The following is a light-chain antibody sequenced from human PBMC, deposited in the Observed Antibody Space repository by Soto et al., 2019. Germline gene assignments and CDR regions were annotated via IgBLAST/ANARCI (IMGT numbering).Light chain of an antibody. CDR3: CAYLGSTTHLV. CDR2: EGS. Sequence: QSALTQPASVSGSPGQSITISCTATSSDVGSYNPVSWYQQHPGKAPKVMIYEGSKRPSGVSNRCSGSKSGDTASLTISGLQAEDEADYYCCAYLGSTTHLVFGGGTKRTVL. V-gene: IGLV2-23*01. CDR1: SSDVGSYNP. J-gene: IGLJ2*01.